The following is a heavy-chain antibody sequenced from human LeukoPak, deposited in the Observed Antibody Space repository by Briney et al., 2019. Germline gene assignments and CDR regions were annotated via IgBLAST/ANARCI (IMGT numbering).Heavy chain of an antibody. CDR3: AGTRRYCSGGSCYNWFDP. J-gene: IGHJ5*02. V-gene: IGHV4-61*02. CDR2: IYASGST. CDR1: GGSISSGSYY. D-gene: IGHD2-15*01. Sequence: SSETLSLTCTVSGGSISSGSYYWSWIRQPAGKGLEWHGRIYASGSTTYNASLKSRVTISLDTSKNHFSLMLSSVTAADTAVYYCAGTRRYCSGGSCYNWFDPWGQGTLVTVSS.